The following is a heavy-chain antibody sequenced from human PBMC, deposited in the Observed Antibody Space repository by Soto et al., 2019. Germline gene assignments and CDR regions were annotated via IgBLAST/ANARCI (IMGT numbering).Heavy chain of an antibody. CDR2: IYYSGST. J-gene: IGHJ5*02. CDR3: ARDPGHITMVRGVIPNWFDP. D-gene: IGHD3-10*01. CDR1: GGSISSGGCY. V-gene: IGHV4-31*03. Sequence: QVQLQESGPGLVKPSQTLSLTCTVSGGSISSGGCYWSWIRQHPGKGLEWIGYIYYSGSTYYNPSLKSRVTISVDTSKNQFSLKLSSVTAADTAVYYCARDPGHITMVRGVIPNWFDPWGQGTLVTVSS.